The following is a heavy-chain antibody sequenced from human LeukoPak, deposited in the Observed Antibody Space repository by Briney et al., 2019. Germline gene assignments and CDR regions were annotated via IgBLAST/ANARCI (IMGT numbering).Heavy chain of an antibody. CDR3: ARGSGPGVTTIDS. V-gene: IGHV3-13*01. Sequence: QPGGSLRLSCAASGFTFSSYDIHWVRQAPGKGLEWVSAFHTDGGTYYLDSVKGRFTISREDAKNSLYLQMNTLRAGDTAVYYCARGSGPGVTTIDSWGQGTLVIVSS. CDR2: FHTDGGT. CDR1: GFTFSSYD. J-gene: IGHJ4*02. D-gene: IGHD4-17*01.